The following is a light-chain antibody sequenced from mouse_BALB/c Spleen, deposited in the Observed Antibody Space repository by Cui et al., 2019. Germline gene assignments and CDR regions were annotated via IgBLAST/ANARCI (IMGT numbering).Light chain of an antibody. CDR2: NAK. CDR1: GTIHNY. V-gene: IGKV12-41*01. Sequence: DIQMTQSPASLSASVGETVTITCRASGTIHNYLAWYQQTQGKSPKRLVYNAKTLGGGGTARFSGSGTGTEYSIKINSLQPEDFGSYYCQHFWSTPPTFGGGTKLEIK. CDR3: QHFWSTPPT. J-gene: IGKJ1*01.